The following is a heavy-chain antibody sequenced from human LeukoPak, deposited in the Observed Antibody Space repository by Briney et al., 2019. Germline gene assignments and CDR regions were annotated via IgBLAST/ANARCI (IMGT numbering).Heavy chain of an antibody. CDR3: AKTDCTSSSCYTIDY. CDR2: ISGSGGST. J-gene: IGHJ4*02. D-gene: IGHD2-2*02. V-gene: IGHV3-23*01. CDR1: GFTFSSYA. Sequence: GGSLRLSCAASGFTFSSYAVSWVRQAPGKGLEWVSAISGSGGSTYYADSVKGRFTISRYNSKNTLYLQMHSLRAEDTAVYYCAKTDCTSSSCYTIDYWGQGTLVTVSS.